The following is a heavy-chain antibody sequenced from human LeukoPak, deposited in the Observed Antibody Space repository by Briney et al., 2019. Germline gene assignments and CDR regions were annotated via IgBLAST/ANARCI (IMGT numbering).Heavy chain of an antibody. D-gene: IGHD2-15*01. CDR1: GFTVSSNY. CDR3: ATCSGGSCYNFDY. V-gene: IGHV3-53*01. J-gene: IGHJ4*02. Sequence: PGGSLRLSCAASGFTVSSNYMSWVRQAPGKGLEWVSVIYSGSSTYYADSVKGRFTISRDNSKNTLYLQMNSLRAEDTAVYYCATCSGGSCYNFDYWGQGTLVTVSS. CDR2: IYSGSST.